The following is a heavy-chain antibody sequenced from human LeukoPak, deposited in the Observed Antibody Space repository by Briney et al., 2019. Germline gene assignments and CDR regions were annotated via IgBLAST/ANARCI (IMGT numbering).Heavy chain of an antibody. J-gene: IGHJ4*02. CDR2: IYSAGIT. Sequence: GGSLRLSCAASGFTVSNNYMSWVRQAPGKGLEWVSVIYSAGITYYADSVKGRFTNSRDNSKNTLYLQMNSLRAEDTAVYYCARDSSSGYQGYWGQGTLVTVSS. CDR3: ARDSSSGYQGY. D-gene: IGHD3-22*01. CDR1: GFTVSNNY. V-gene: IGHV3-66*02.